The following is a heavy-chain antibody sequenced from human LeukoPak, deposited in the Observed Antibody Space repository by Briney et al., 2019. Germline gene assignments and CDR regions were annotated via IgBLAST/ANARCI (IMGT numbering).Heavy chain of an antibody. J-gene: IGHJ5*02. CDR3: AREGYSGYDYWFDP. D-gene: IGHD5-12*01. CDR2: TYYRSKWYN. V-gene: IGHV6-1*01. CDR1: GDSVSSNSAA. Sequence: SQTLSLTCAISGDSVSSNSAAWNWIRQSPSRGLEWLGRTYYRSKWYNDYALSVKSRITINPDTSKNQFSLQLNSVTPEDTAAYYCAREGYSGYDYWFDPWGQGTLVTVSS.